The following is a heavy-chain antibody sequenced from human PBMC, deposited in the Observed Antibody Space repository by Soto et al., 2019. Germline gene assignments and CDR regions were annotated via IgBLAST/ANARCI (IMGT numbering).Heavy chain of an antibody. CDR1: GSTFTGYY. J-gene: IGHJ5*02. Sequence: ASVKVSCKASGSTFTGYYMHWVRQAPGQGLEWMGWINPNSGGTNYAQKFQGWVTMTRDTSISTAYMELSRLRSDDTAVYYCARAALRFLEWSKTDNWFDPWRQGTLVTVSS. V-gene: IGHV1-2*04. D-gene: IGHD3-3*01. CDR3: ARAALRFLEWSKTDNWFDP. CDR2: INPNSGGT.